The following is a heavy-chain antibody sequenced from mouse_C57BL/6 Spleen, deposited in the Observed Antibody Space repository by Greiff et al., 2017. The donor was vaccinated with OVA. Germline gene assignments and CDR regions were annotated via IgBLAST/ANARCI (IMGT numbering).Heavy chain of an antibody. CDR3: ARRCCSSYEAMDY. CDR2: IHPNSGST. Sequence: QVQLQQPGAELVKPGASVKLSCKASGYTFTSYWMHWVKQRPGQGLEWIGRIHPNSGSTKYNEKYKSKATRTVDKSSSTAYMQLSSQTSEDYAIYCCARRCCSSYEAMDYWGQGTSVTVSS. V-gene: IGHV1-64*01. D-gene: IGHD1-1*01. J-gene: IGHJ4*01. CDR1: GYTFTSYW.